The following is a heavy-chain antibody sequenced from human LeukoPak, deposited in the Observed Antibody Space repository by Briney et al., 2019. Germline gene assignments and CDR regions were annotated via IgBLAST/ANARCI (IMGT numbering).Heavy chain of an antibody. Sequence: SGPTLVNPTQTLTLTCTFSGFSLSTSGMCVSWIRQPPGKALEWLALIDWDEDKYYSTSLKTRLTISKDTSKDQVVLTTTNMDPVDTATYYCARTPADIVVVPAAMRHYYYGMDVWGKGTTVTVSS. D-gene: IGHD2-2*01. J-gene: IGHJ6*04. CDR1: GFSLSTSGMC. V-gene: IGHV2-70*01. CDR2: IDWDEDK. CDR3: ARTPADIVVVPAAMRHYYYGMDV.